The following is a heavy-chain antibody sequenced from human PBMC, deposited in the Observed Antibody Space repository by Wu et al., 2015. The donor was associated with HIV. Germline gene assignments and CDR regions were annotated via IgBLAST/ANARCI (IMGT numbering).Heavy chain of an antibody. V-gene: IGHV1-18*01. Sequence: VQLVQSGGEVKKPGASVKVACKSSGYIFSDFGVHWVRQAPGEGLEWMGWISAQNGNRKYAQKFQGRVTMTTETSSSTAYMELRSLRSEDTAVYFCARLQSLSGFYSNADYWGQGTLVTVSS. CDR2: ISAQNGNR. J-gene: IGHJ4*02. CDR1: GYIFSDFG. D-gene: IGHD3-22*01. CDR3: ARLQSLSGFYSNADY.